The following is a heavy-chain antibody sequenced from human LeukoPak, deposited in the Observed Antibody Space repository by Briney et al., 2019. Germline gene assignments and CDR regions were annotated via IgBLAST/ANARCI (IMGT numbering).Heavy chain of an antibody. V-gene: IGHV3-30-3*01. CDR2: ISYDGSNK. CDR1: GFTFSSYA. J-gene: IGHJ4*02. Sequence: GGSLRLSCAASGFTFSSYAMHWVRRAPGKGLEWVAVISYDGSNKYYADSVKGRFTISRDNSKNTLYLQMNSLRAEDTAVYYCARDQPVDTAMVTPAFDYWGQGTRVTVSS. CDR3: ARDQPVDTAMVTPAFDY. D-gene: IGHD5-18*01.